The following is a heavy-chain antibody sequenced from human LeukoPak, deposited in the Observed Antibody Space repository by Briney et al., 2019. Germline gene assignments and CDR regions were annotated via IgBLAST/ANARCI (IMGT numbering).Heavy chain of an antibody. CDR3: AKDQIVGALYYFDY. D-gene: IGHD1-26*01. CDR1: GFTFSSYA. CDR2: ISGSGGST. V-gene: IGHV3-23*01. Sequence: GGSLRLSCAASGFTFSSYAMSWVRQAPGKGLEWVSGISGSGGSTHYADSVKGRRAISRDNSKNTLYLQINSLRAEDTAVYYCAKDQIVGALYYFDYWGQGTLVTVSS. J-gene: IGHJ4*02.